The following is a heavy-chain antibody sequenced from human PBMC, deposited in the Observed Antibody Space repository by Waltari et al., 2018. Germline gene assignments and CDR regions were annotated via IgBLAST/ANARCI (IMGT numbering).Heavy chain of an antibody. V-gene: IGHV4-4*07. CDR2: IYTSGST. D-gene: IGHD3-22*01. CDR1: GGSISSYY. J-gene: IGHJ4*02. Sequence: QVQLQESGPGLVKPSETLSLTCTVSGGSISSYYWSWIRQPAGKGLEWIGRIYTSGSTNYNPALKSRVTMSVDTSKNQFSLKRSSVTAADTAVYYCARLGYDSSGYRYAYYFDYWGQGTLVTVSS. CDR3: ARLGYDSSGYRYAYYFDY.